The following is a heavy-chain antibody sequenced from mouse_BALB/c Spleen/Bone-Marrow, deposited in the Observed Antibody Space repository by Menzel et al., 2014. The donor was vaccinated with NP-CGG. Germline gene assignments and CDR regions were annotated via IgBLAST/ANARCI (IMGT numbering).Heavy chain of an antibody. Sequence: VQLQQSGAELVKPGASVQLSCTASGFNIKDTYMHWVKQRPEQGLEWIGRIDPANGNTKYDPKFQGMATITADTSSNTAYLQLSSLTSEDTAVYYCARLGNYGSSYAMDYWGQGTSVTVSS. CDR2: IDPANGNT. CDR1: GFNIKDTY. J-gene: IGHJ4*01. V-gene: IGHV14-3*02. CDR3: ARLGNYGSSYAMDY. D-gene: IGHD1-2*01.